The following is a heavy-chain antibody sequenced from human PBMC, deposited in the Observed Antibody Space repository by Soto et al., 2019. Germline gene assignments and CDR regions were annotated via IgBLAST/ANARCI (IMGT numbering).Heavy chain of an antibody. J-gene: IGHJ4*02. CDR2: IYYSGST. Sequence: PSGTLPLPCTVSGGSIRSYYWTRIRQHPGKGLEWIGYIYYSGSTYYNPSLKSRVTISVDTSKNQFSLKLSSVTAADTAVYYCARSMHYSDGSNYSPFDYWGQGTLVTVSS. CDR1: GGSIRSYY. D-gene: IGHD3-22*01. V-gene: IGHV4-59*06. CDR3: ARSMHYSDGSNYSPFDY.